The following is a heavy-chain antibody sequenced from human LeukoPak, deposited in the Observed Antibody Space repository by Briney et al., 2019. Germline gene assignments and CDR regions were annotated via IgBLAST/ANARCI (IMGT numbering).Heavy chain of an antibody. D-gene: IGHD3-3*01. J-gene: IGHJ6*03. CDR3: ASTYDFWSGYYTAYYYYMDV. CDR2: IIPIFGTA. V-gene: IGHV1-69*13. Sequence: GASVKVSRKASGGTFSSYAISWVRQAPGQGLEWMGGIIPIFGTANYAQKFQGRVTITADESTSTAYMELSSLRSEDTAVYYCASTYDFWSGYYTAYYYYMDVWGKGTTVTVSS. CDR1: GGTFSSYA.